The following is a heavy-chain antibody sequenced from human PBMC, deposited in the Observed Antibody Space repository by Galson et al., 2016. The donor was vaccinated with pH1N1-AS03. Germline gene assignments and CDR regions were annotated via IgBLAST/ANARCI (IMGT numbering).Heavy chain of an antibody. CDR1: GASVSHYASY. CDR2: VSARGAT. D-gene: IGHD2-15*01. CDR3: ARDRRDCSGGSCSQDGWFDP. J-gene: IGHJ5*02. V-gene: IGHV4-39*07. Sequence: ETLSLTCSVSGASVSHYASYWGWIRQAPGKGLEWIATVSARGATYHNPSLDSRLTISLDTSKNHFSLTLTSVTAADTAMYYCARDRRDCSGGSCSQDGWFDPWGQGTLVVVSS.